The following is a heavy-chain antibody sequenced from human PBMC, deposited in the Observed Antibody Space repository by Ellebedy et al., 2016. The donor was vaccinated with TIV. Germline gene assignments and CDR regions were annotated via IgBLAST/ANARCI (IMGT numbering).Heavy chain of an antibody. CDR3: AKDKGGMDV. CDR2: ISWNSGSI. V-gene: IGHV3-9*01. CDR1: GFTFDDYA. Sequence: GGSLRLXXAASGFTFDDYAMHWVRQAPGKGLEWVSGISWNSGSIGYADSVKGRFTISRDNAKNSLYLQMKSLRAEDTALYYCAKDKGGMDVWGQGTTVTVSS. J-gene: IGHJ6*02.